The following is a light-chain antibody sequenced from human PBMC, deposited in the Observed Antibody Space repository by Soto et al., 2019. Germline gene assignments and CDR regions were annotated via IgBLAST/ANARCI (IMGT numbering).Light chain of an antibody. V-gene: IGKV3-20*01. CDR1: QSVSSSH. CDR3: QQSGDSPMYT. CDR2: GAS. J-gene: IGKJ2*01. Sequence: EIVLTQSPGTLSSSPGERATLSCRASQSVSSSHLAWYQQKPGQAPRLLIYGASSRATGIPDRFSGSRSGTDFTLTISRLEPADFAVYFCQQSGDSPMYTFGQGTKLEI.